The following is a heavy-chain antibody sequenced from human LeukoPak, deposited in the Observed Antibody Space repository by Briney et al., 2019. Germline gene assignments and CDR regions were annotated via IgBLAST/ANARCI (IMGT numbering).Heavy chain of an antibody. CDR3: ARDILTGYMYYGMDV. D-gene: IGHD3-9*01. CDR2: ISSSGSTI. Sequence: PGGSLRLSCAASGFSFSNCSVNWVRQAPGKGLEWVSYISSSGSTIYYADSVKGRFTISRDNAKNSLYLQMNSLRAEDTAVYYCARDILTGYMYYGMDVWGQGTTVTVSS. CDR1: GFSFSNCS. J-gene: IGHJ6*02. V-gene: IGHV3-48*04.